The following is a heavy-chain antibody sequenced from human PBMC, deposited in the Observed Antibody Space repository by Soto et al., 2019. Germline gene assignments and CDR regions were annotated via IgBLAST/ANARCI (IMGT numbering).Heavy chain of an antibody. Sequence: QVQLVESGGGVVQPGRSLRLSCAASGFTFSSYAMHWVRQAPGKGLEWVAVISYDGSNKYYADSVKGRFTISRDNSKNTLYLQMNSLRAEDTAVYYCARDLGQQLPSQLFYYYYGMDVW. V-gene: IGHV3-30-3*01. CDR1: GFTFSSYA. CDR2: ISYDGSNK. J-gene: IGHJ6*01. CDR3: ARDLGQQLPSQLFYYYYGMDV. D-gene: IGHD6-13*01.